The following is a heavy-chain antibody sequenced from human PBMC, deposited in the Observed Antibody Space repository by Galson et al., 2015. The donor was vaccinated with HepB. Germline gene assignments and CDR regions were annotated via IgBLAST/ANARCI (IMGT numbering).Heavy chain of an antibody. CDR1: GFTFSNYA. Sequence: SLRLSCAASGFTFSNYAMAWVRQAPGKGLEWVSAISDIGATYYADSVKGRFTISRDNSKNTVFLQMSTLRAEDTAVYYCVKDTSYALDYWGQGTLDTVSS. D-gene: IGHD3-16*01. CDR3: VKDTSYALDY. V-gene: IGHV3-23*01. CDR2: ISDIGAT. J-gene: IGHJ4*02.